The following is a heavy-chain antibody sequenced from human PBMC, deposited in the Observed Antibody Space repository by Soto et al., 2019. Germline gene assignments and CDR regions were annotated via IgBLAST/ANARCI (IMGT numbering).Heavy chain of an antibody. Sequence: QVQLVQSGAEVKKPGSSVKVSCKASGGTFSSYTISWVRQAPGQGLEWMGRIIPILGIANYAQKFQGRVTITEDKSTSTAYMELSSLRSEDTAVYYCARGVRYGCGSDYWGQGTLVTVSS. CDR3: ARGVRYGCGSDY. D-gene: IGHD5-18*01. CDR1: GGTFSSYT. V-gene: IGHV1-69*02. CDR2: IIPILGIA. J-gene: IGHJ4*02.